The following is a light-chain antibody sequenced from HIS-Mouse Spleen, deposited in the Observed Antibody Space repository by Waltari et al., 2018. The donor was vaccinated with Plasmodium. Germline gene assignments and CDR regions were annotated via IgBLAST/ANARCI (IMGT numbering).Light chain of an antibody. V-gene: IGKV1-39*01. J-gene: IGKJ4*01. CDR1: QSISSY. CDR3: QESYSTPQLT. Sequence: DIQMTQPPSSLSASVGDRVTITCRSSQSISSYLNWYQQKPKKAPKLRIYAASSLESEVPSRFSGSGSETDFTLTISSLQPEDFATYYCQESYSTPQLTFGGGTKVEIK. CDR2: AAS.